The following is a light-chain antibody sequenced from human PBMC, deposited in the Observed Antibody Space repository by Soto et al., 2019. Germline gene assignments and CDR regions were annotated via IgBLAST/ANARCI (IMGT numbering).Light chain of an antibody. Sequence: DVVMTQSPLSLPVTLGQPASISCRSSQSLVYSDGNAYLNWFQQRPGQSPRRLIYKASNRDSGVPDRFSGSWSGKDFTQQINGVEAEDVGVYYALQATHWRPTFGRGTRVEL. CDR2: KAS. J-gene: IGKJ1*01. CDR1: QSLVYSDGNAY. CDR3: LQATHWRPT. V-gene: IGKV2-30*01.